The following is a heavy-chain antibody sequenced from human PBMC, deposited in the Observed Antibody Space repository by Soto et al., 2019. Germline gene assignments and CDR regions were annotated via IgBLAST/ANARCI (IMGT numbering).Heavy chain of an antibody. CDR2: IHYSGTT. V-gene: IGHV4-59*01. D-gene: IGHD2-15*01. Sequence: SETLSLTCAVSGASISTNYYWSWIRQSPGKGLEWLGYIHYSGTTNYNPSLKSRVAISVDTSKNQFSLRMNSMIAADTAVYYCARADPDASVGYWGQGTLVTVSS. CDR1: GASISTNYY. CDR3: ARADPDASVGY. J-gene: IGHJ4*02.